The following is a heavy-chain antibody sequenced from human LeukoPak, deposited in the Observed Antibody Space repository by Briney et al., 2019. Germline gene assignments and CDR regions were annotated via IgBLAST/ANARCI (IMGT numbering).Heavy chain of an antibody. CDR1: GYSISSGYY. Sequence: SETLSLTCNVSGYSISSGYYWGWIRQSPGKGLEWIGAVYHTGTTYYSPSLKSRLAISLDTSTNRFSLKLTSVTATDTAVYYCASAHYEATGLGYYFKFWGQGTLVSVSS. CDR3: ASAHYEATGLGYYFKF. V-gene: IGHV4-38-2*02. D-gene: IGHD2-8*02. J-gene: IGHJ4*02. CDR2: VYHTGTT.